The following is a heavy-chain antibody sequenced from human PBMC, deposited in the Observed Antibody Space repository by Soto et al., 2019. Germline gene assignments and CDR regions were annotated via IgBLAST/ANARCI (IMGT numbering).Heavy chain of an antibody. D-gene: IGHD6-13*01. Sequence: SLKGSCKASGYTFTSYGSHWGRQAPEQRFEWMGWINAANGDTKYSPKFQGRVTITRDTSASTAYMELSSLRSEDTAVYYCVRRHVSATGIDWFDPWGQGTLVT. V-gene: IGHV1-3*01. CDR2: INAANGDT. J-gene: IGHJ5*02. CDR1: GYTFTSYG. CDR3: VRRHVSATGIDWFDP.